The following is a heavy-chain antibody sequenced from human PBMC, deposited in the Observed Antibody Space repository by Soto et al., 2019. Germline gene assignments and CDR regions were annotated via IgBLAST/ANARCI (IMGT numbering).Heavy chain of an antibody. CDR2: IIPIFGTA. V-gene: IGHV1-69*01. J-gene: IGHJ5*02. CDR1: GGTFSSYA. D-gene: IGHD6-19*01. CDR3: ARDHVRGDSSGWYQNWFDP. Sequence: QVQLVQSGAEVKKPGSSVKVSCKASGGTFSSYAISWVRQAPGQGLEWRGGIIPIFGTANYAQKFQGRVTITADESTSTAYMELSSLRSEDTAVYYCARDHVRGDSSGWYQNWFDPWGQGTLVTVSS.